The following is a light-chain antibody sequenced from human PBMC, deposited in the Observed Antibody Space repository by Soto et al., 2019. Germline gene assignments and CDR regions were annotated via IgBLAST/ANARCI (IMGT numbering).Light chain of an antibody. CDR3: HQRQSWPRT. Sequence: EIMLTQSPATRSSFPGDRVTLSCRASQYINTRLAWYQHRPGQAPRLLIYQTSIRAAGIPARFSASGTGTDFTLTISDVQPEDFAVYYCHQRQSWPRTFGQGTKVDIK. CDR1: QYINTR. V-gene: IGKV3-11*01. J-gene: IGKJ1*01. CDR2: QTS.